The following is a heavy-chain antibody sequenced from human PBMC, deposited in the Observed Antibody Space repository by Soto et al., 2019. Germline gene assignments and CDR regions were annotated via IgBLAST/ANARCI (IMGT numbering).Heavy chain of an antibody. Sequence: ASVKVSCKASGYTFTSYYMHWVRQAPGQGLEWMGIINPSGGSTSYAQKFQGRVTMTRDTSTSTVYMELSSLRSEDTAVYYCARTRYCRGGSCGNWFDPWGQGTLVTVSS. CDR1: GYTFTSYY. V-gene: IGHV1-46*01. D-gene: IGHD2-15*01. J-gene: IGHJ5*02. CDR3: ARTRYCRGGSCGNWFDP. CDR2: INPSGGST.